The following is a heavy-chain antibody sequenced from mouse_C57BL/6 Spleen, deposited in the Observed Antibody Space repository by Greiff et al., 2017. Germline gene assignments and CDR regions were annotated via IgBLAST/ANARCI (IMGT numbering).Heavy chain of an antibody. V-gene: IGHV1-52*01. Sequence: QVQLQQPGAELVRPGSSVKLSCKASGYTFTSYWMHWVKQRPIQGLEWIGNIDPSDSDTHYNQKFKDKATLTVDKSSSTAYMQLSSLTSEDSAVYYCTRDSFGTRGFDYWGQGTTLTVSS. CDR3: TRDSFGTRGFDY. D-gene: IGHD4-1*01. CDR2: IDPSDSDT. CDR1: GYTFTSYW. J-gene: IGHJ2*01.